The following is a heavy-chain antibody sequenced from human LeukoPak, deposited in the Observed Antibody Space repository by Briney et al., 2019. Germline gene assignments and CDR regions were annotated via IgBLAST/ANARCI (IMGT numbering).Heavy chain of an antibody. D-gene: IGHD5-12*01. CDR1: GFTFSGYA. J-gene: IGHJ6*03. V-gene: IGHV3-33*08. Sequence: QSGGSLRLSCAASGFTFSGYAMTWVRQVPGKGLEWVAVIWYDGSNKYYADSVKGRFTISRDNSKNTLYLQMNSLRAEDTAVYYCAKGGDIVAVNREKTEQTSSGYYYYYMDVWGKGTTVTVSS. CDR2: IWYDGSNK. CDR3: AKGGDIVAVNREKTEQTSSGYYYYYMDV.